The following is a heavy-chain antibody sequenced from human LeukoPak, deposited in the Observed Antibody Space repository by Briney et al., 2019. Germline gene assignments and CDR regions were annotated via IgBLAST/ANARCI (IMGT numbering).Heavy chain of an antibody. V-gene: IGHV3-74*01. CDR2: INSAGSST. CDR3: ARDPYSSSWSYGMDV. D-gene: IGHD6-13*01. J-gene: IGHJ6*02. CDR1: GFTFNSYW. Sequence: PGGSLRLSCEASGFTFNSYWMHWVRQVPGKGLVWVSRINSAGSSTSYADSVKGRFTISRDNAKNTLYLQMNSLRAEDTAVYYCARDPYSSSWSYGMDVWGQGTTVTVSS.